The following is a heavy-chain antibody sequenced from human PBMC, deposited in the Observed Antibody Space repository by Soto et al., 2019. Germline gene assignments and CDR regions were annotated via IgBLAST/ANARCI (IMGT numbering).Heavy chain of an antibody. V-gene: IGHV1-18*01. CDR3: ARERRLFQLIEYSSSSVHHGFDY. Sequence: ASVKVSCKASGYTFTSYGISWVRQAPGQGLEWMGWISAYNGNTNYAQKLQGRVTMTTDTSTSTAYMELRSLRSDDTAVYYCARERRLFQLIEYSSSSVHHGFDYWGQGTLVTVSS. CDR1: GYTFTSYG. CDR2: ISAYNGNT. J-gene: IGHJ4*02. D-gene: IGHD6-6*01.